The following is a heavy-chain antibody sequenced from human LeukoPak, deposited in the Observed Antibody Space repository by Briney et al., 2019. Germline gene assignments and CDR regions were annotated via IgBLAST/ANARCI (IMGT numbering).Heavy chain of an antibody. CDR3: ARERMYSGSGSTYPYYDY. Sequence: GGSLRLSCAASGFTFSSYWMSWVRQSPGKGLEWVANIKPDGSEKYFMDSVKGRFTISRDNAKNALYLEMNSLRAEDTAEYFCARERMYSGSGSTYPYYDYWGQGTLVAVSS. D-gene: IGHD3-10*01. CDR2: IKPDGSEK. V-gene: IGHV3-7*01. J-gene: IGHJ4*02. CDR1: GFTFSSYW.